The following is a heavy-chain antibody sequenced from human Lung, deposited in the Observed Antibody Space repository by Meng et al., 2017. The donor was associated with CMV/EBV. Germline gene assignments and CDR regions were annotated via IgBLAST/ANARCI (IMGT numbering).Heavy chain of an antibody. Sequence: GGSXRLSCAASGFTFSSYEMNWVRQAPGKGLEWVSYISSSGSTIYYADSVKGRFTISRDNAKNSLYLQMNSLRAEDTAVYYCANMVRGVVWYWGQGTLVTVSS. CDR1: GFTFSSYE. CDR3: ANMVRGVVWY. J-gene: IGHJ4*02. D-gene: IGHD3-10*01. CDR2: ISSSGSTI. V-gene: IGHV3-48*03.